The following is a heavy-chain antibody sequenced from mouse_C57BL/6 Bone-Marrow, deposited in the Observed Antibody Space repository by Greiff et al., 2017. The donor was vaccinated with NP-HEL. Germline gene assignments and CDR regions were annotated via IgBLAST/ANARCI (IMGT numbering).Heavy chain of an antibody. CDR1: GFTFSDYY. Sequence: EVMLVESEGGLVQPRSSMKLSCTASGFTFSDYYMAWVRQVPEKGLEWVANINYDGSSTSYLDSLKSRSILSRDNAKNILYLQMSSLKSEDTATYYCARDGGYYDYGDYAMDYWGQGTSVTVSS. CDR3: ARDGGYYDYGDYAMDY. CDR2: INYDGSST. V-gene: IGHV5-16*01. D-gene: IGHD2-4*01. J-gene: IGHJ4*01.